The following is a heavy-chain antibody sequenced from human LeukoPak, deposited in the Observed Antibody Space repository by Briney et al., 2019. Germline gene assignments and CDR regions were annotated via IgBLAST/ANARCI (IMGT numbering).Heavy chain of an antibody. CDR3: AREGCGGDCFLDWYFDL. CDR2: ISSSSSYI. D-gene: IGHD2-21*02. J-gene: IGHJ2*01. V-gene: IGHV3-21*01. Sequence: PGGSLRLSCAASGFTFDDYTMHWVRQAPGKGLEWVSSISSSSSYIYYADSVKGRFTISRDNAKNSLYLQMNSLRAEDTAVYYCAREGCGGDCFLDWYFDLWGRGTLVTVSS. CDR1: GFTFDDYT.